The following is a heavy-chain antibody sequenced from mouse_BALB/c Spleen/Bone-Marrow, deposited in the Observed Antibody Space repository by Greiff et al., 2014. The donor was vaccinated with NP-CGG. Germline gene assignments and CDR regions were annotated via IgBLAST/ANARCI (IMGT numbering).Heavy chain of an antibody. J-gene: IGHJ1*01. CDR2: IYPGNSDT. V-gene: IGHV1-5*01. CDR1: GYSFTIYW. D-gene: IGHD1-1*01. Sequence: VQLQQSGAVLARPGASVKMSCKASGYSFTIYWMHWVKQRPGQGLEWTGAIYPGNSDTSYNQKFKGKAKLTAVTSASTAYMELSSLTNEDSAVYYCTRFGSTYDWYFDVWGAGTTVTVPS. CDR3: TRFGSTYDWYFDV.